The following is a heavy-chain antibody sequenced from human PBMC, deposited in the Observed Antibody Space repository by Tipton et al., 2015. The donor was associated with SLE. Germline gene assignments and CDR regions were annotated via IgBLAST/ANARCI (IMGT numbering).Heavy chain of an antibody. V-gene: IGHV1-46*01. J-gene: IGHJ4*02. CDR3: ARGENVDN. CDR1: GYAFTSYY. Sequence: QLVQSGPEVKKPGASVTVSCKASGYAFTSYYIHWLRQAPGQGLEWMGIINPASGSATYAQKFRGRVTMTRDLPTTTVYMGLSGLRSDDTAVFFCARGENVDNWGQGTLVSVSS. CDR2: INPASGSA.